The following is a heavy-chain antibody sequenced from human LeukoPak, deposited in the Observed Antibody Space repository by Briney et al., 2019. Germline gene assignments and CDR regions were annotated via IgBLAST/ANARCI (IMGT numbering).Heavy chain of an antibody. D-gene: IGHD5-12*01. CDR2: IFTSGGT. J-gene: IGHJ4*02. Sequence: GGSLRLSCVASGFTVSSNYMNWVRQASGKGLEWGSVIFTSGGTDYPDAVKGRFTISRDISKSTLYLQMNNLRAEDTAVYYCARGPSLRLAGNAFDYWGQGTPV. V-gene: IGHV3-53*01. CDR1: GFTVSSNY. CDR3: ARGPSLRLAGNAFDY.